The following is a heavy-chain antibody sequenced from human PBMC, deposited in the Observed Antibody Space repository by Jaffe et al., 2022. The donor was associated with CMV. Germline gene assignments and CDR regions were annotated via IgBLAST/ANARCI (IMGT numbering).Heavy chain of an antibody. CDR3: ARHRGITGTVLSRWFDP. CDR2: FYNRGST. J-gene: IGHJ5*02. Sequence: QLQLQESGPGLVKPSETLSLTCTVSGGSIRSSNYYWGWIRQPPGKGLEWIGNFYNRGSTYYNPSLKSRVSMSVDTSKNQFSLKLSSVTAADTAVYYCARHRGITGTVLSRWFDPWGQGTLVTVSS. V-gene: IGHV4-39*01. D-gene: IGHD1-7*01. CDR1: GGSIRSSNYY.